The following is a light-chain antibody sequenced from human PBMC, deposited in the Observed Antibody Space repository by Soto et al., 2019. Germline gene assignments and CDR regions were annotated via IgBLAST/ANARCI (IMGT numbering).Light chain of an antibody. CDR2: DVS. Sequence: QSVLTQPASVSGSPGQSITISCTGTSSDVGGYNYVPWYQQHPGKAPKLMIYDVSNRPSGVSNRFSGSKSGNTASLTISGLQAEDEADYYCSSYTSSSTLRVFGGGTKVTVL. CDR1: SSDVGGYNY. V-gene: IGLV2-14*01. CDR3: SSYTSSSTLRV. J-gene: IGLJ2*01.